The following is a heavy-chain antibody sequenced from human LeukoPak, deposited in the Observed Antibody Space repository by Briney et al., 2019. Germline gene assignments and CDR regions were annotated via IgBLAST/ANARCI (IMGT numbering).Heavy chain of an antibody. CDR2: IIPIFGTA. D-gene: IGHD6-6*01. Sequence: SVKVSCKASGYTFTSYAISWVRQAPGQGLEWMGGIIPIFGTANYAQKFQGRVTITADESTSTAYMELSSLRSEDTAVYYCARDSSSSPRSRRFDPWGQGTLVTVSS. J-gene: IGHJ5*02. V-gene: IGHV1-69*13. CDR3: ARDSSSSPRSRRFDP. CDR1: GYTFTSYA.